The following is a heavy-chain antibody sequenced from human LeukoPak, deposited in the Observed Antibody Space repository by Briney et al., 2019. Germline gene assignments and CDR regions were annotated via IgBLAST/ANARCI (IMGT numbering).Heavy chain of an antibody. CDR3: ARDGYSGSDAL. CDR1: GGSISTYY. D-gene: IGHD5-12*01. V-gene: IGHV4-59*01. CDR2: IYHSGST. J-gene: IGHJ4*02. Sequence: SETLSLTCTVSGGSISTYYWSWIRQTPGKGLEWIGYIYHSGSTKYNPSLKSRVTISVDTSQNQFSLKLSSVTAADTAVYYCARDGYSGSDALWGQGTLVTVSS.